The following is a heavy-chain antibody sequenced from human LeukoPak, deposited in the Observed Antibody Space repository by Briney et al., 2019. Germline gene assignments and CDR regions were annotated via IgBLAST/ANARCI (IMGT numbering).Heavy chain of an antibody. Sequence: GGSLRLSCTASGFSVGDYAMSWVRQAPGKGLEWVGFIRSKTFGGTTDYAASVEGRFTISRDDSNNIAYLQMNSLKTEDTAVYYCTRGLEGFTAYDDYWGQGTQVTVSS. V-gene: IGHV3-49*04. CDR3: TRGLEGFTAYDDY. CDR2: IRSKTFGGTT. J-gene: IGHJ4*02. CDR1: GFSVGDYA. D-gene: IGHD5-12*01.